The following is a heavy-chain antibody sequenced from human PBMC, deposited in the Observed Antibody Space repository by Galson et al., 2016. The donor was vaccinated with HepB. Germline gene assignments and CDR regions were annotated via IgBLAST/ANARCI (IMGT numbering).Heavy chain of an antibody. CDR3: ARQPIRSLDV. CDR2: TYYTGST. CDR1: GGSISSRIYY. J-gene: IGHJ3*01. Sequence: LSLTCTAAGGSISSRIYYWGWVRQPPGKGLEWIGTTYYTGSTYYNPSLRGRVSISVDTSKNQFYLSLTSVTATDTAVYFCARQPIRSLDVWGQGTLVTVSS. D-gene: IGHD3-16*02. V-gene: IGHV4-39*01.